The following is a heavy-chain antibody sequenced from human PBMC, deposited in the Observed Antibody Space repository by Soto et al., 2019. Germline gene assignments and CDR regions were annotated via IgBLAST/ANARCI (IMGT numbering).Heavy chain of an antibody. V-gene: IGHV5-10-1*01. Sequence: PGAYLKIPCQGSGYSFTSYWIIWVRQMPGKGLEWMGRIDPSDSYTNYSPSFPCHVTNSADKSISTAYLQWISLKASDPAMYYCAASSAAAGMEFYYYYRMDVWGQGTTVTVSS. CDR2: IDPSDSYT. J-gene: IGHJ6*02. D-gene: IGHD6-13*01. CDR3: AASSAAAGMEFYYYYRMDV. CDR1: GYSFTSYW.